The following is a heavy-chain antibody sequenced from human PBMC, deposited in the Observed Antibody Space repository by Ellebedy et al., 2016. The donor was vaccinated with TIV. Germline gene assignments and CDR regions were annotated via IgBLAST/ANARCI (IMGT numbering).Heavy chain of an antibody. CDR2: IGGSNSNT. V-gene: IGHV3-23*01. CDR3: AKADSGGPTAADY. Sequence: PGGSLRLSCAASGFTFSTYAMHWVRQAPGKGLDWVSAIGGSNSNTYYAGSVKGRFTISRDNSKNALYLQMNSLTAEDTAVYYCAKADSGGPTAADYWGQGTLVTVSS. CDR1: GFTFSTYA. D-gene: IGHD1-1*01. J-gene: IGHJ4*02.